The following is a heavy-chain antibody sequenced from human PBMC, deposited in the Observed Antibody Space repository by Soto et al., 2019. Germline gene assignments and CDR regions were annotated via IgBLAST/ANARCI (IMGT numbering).Heavy chain of an antibody. Sequence: PSETLSLTCTVSGGSISSSSYYWSWIHQPPGKGLERIGSIYYSASTYYNQPLKSRVTISVDTSKNRFSLELSSVTAADTAVDYRACHNWFDPWGEGTLVTASS. V-gene: IGHV4-39*01. CDR1: GGSISSSSYY. CDR2: IYYSAST. J-gene: IGHJ5*02. CDR3: ACHNWFDP.